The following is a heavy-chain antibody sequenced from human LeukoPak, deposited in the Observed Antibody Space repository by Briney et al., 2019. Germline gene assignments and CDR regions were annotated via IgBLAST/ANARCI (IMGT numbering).Heavy chain of an antibody. J-gene: IGHJ6*03. CDR2: ISNSNSFI. CDR3: ARGAYPYDFWSGYREYYYMDV. D-gene: IGHD3-3*01. V-gene: IGHV3-21*01. CDR1: GFTFSSYS. Sequence: PGGSLRLSCAASGFTFSSYSMNWVRQAPGKGLEWVSSISNSNSFIYYADSVKGRFTISRDNAKNSLYLQMNSLRAEDTAVYYCARGAYPYDFWSGYREYYYMDVWGKGTTVTVSS.